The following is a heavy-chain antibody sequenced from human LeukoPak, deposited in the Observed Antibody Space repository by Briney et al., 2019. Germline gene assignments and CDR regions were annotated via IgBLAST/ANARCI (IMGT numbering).Heavy chain of an antibody. CDR1: GASIRSSNYF. CDR2: IFHSGST. Sequence: SGTLSLTCTVSGASIRSSNYFWGWIRQAPGKGLEWIGNIFHSGSTTYNPSLKSRVTISVDTSKNQFSLKLSSVTAADTAVYYCASSLELDYWGQGTLVTVSS. J-gene: IGHJ4*02. CDR3: ASSLELDY. D-gene: IGHD1-1*01. V-gene: IGHV4-39*01.